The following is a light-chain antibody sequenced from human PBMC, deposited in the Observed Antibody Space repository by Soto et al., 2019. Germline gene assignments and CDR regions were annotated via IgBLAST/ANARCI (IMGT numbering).Light chain of an antibody. CDR1: QTISSW. V-gene: IGKV1-5*03. Sequence: DIQMTQSPSTLSTSVGDRVTIICRASQTISSWLAWYQEKPGKAPKLLIYKASTSEGGVPSRFSGSGSGTEFTLAISSLQPDAFATSYCEQYDSYPYTFGQGTKLEIK. J-gene: IGKJ2*01. CDR3: EQYDSYPYT. CDR2: KAS.